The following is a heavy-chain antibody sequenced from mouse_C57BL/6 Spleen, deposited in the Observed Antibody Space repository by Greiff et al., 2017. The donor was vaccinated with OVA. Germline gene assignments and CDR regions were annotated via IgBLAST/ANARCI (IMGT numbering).Heavy chain of an antibody. J-gene: IGHJ2*01. Sequence: EVQLVESGGGLVKPGGSLKLSCAASGFTFSSYAMSWVRQTPEKRLEWVATISDGGSYTYYPDNVKGRFTISRDNAKNNLYLQMSHLKSEDTAMYYCARFLYGSSSYFDYWGQGTTLTVSS. CDR3: ARFLYGSSSYFDY. CDR2: ISDGGSYT. V-gene: IGHV5-4*01. CDR1: GFTFSSYA. D-gene: IGHD1-1*01.